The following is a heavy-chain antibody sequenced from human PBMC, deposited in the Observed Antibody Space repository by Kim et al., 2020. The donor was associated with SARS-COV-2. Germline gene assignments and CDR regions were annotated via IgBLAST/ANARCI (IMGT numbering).Heavy chain of an antibody. V-gene: IGHV3-23*03. CDR3: AKDLVRARIKPYYYFDLDV. D-gene: IGHD3-10*01. CDR2: IYSGGSST. J-gene: IGHJ6*02. CDR1: GFTFSSYG. Sequence: GGSLRLSCAASGFTFSSYGMSWVRQAPGKGLEWVSVIYSGGSSTYYADSVKGRFTISRDNSKNTLYLQMNSLRAEDTAVYYCAKDLVRARIKPYYYFDLDVWGQGTTVTVSS.